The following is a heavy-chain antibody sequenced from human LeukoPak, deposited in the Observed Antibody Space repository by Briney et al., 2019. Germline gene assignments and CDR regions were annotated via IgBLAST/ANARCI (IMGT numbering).Heavy chain of an antibody. CDR1: GYTFIAYY. Sequence: ASVTGSCQASGYTFIAYYVHWVRQAPGQGPEWMGWIHPNSGGTKYAQNFQGRVTMTRDTSITTAYMELSSLRSDDTAVYYCARGDIYWDYWGQGTQVTVSS. V-gene: IGHV1-2*02. CDR3: ARGDIYWDY. CDR2: IHPNSGGT. J-gene: IGHJ4*02. D-gene: IGHD2-15*01.